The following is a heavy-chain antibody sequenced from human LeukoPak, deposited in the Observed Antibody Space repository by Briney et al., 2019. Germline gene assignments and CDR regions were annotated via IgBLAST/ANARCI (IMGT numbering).Heavy chain of an antibody. V-gene: IGHV4-39*01. CDR3: ARRSYDILTGYYNVDY. Sequence: SETLSLTCTVSGGSISSSSYYWGWIRQPPGKGLEWIGSIYYSGSTYYNPSLKSRVTISVDTSKNQFSLKLSSVTAADTAVYYCARRSYDILTGYYNVDYWGQGTLVTDSS. D-gene: IGHD3-9*01. J-gene: IGHJ4*02. CDR1: GGSISSSSYY. CDR2: IYYSGST.